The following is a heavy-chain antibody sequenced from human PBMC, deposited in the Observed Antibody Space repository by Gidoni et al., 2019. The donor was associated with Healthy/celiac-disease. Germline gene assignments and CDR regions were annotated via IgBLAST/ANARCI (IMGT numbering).Heavy chain of an antibody. CDR1: GGSFSGYY. V-gene: IGHV4-34*01. CDR2: INHSGST. CDR3: ARALGCSSTSCYWYFDY. Sequence: QVQLQQWGAGLLKPSETLSLTCAVYGGSFSGYYWSWIRQPPGKGLEWIGEINHSGSTNYNPSLKSRVTISVDTSKNQFSLKLSSVTAADTAVYYCARALGCSSTSCYWYFDYWGQGTLVTVSS. D-gene: IGHD2-2*01. J-gene: IGHJ4*02.